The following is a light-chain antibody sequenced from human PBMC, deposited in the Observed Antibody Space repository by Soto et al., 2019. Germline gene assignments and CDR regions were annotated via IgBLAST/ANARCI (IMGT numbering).Light chain of an antibody. V-gene: IGLV1-47*01. CDR2: RNN. CDR1: SSNIGSNY. Sequence: QSVLTQPPSASGTPGQRVTISCSGSSSNIGSNYVYWYQQLPGTAPKLLIYRNNQRPSGVPDRFSGSKSGTSASLAISGLRSEDEADYYCAAWDDSLSGPVCGGGTKLTVL. J-gene: IGLJ2*01. CDR3: AAWDDSLSGPV.